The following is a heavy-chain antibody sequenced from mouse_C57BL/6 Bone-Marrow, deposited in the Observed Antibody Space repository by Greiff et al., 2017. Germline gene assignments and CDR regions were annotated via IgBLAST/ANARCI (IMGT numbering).Heavy chain of an antibody. CDR2: INPSNGGT. D-gene: IGHD1-1*01. CDR3: AVYYYCSSYYAMDY. Sequence: QVQLQQPGTELVKPGASVKLSCKASGYTFTSYWLYWVNQRPGQGLEWIGNINPSNGGTNYNEKFKSKATLTVDTSSSTAYMQLSSLTSEDSAVYYCAVYYYCSSYYAMDYWGQGTSVTVSS. V-gene: IGHV1-53*01. CDR1: GYTFTSYW. J-gene: IGHJ4*01.